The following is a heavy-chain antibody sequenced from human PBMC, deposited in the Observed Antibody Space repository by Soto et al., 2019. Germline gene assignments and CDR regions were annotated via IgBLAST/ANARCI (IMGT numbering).Heavy chain of an antibody. Sequence: PSETLSLTCAVSGGSISSGGYSWCWLRQPPRKGLEWIGEIYHSGSTNYNPSLKSRVTISVDKSKNQFSLKLSSVTAADTAVYYCARGAVIAVAGTVAFDIWGQGTMVTVSS. CDR3: ARGAVIAVAGTVAFDI. D-gene: IGHD6-19*01. J-gene: IGHJ3*02. CDR2: IYHSGST. V-gene: IGHV4-30-2*01. CDR1: GGSISSGGYS.